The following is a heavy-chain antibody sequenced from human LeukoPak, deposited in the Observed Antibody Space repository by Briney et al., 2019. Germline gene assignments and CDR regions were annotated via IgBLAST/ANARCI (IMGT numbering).Heavy chain of an antibody. Sequence: RASVKVSCKASGYTFTSYAMNWVRQAPGQGLEWMGWINTNTGNPTYAQGFTGRFVFSLDTSVSTAYLQSSSLKAEDTAVYYCARESRVSYSRGQWLDEGHYFDYWGQGTLVTVSS. CDR3: ARESRVSYSRGQWLDEGHYFDY. D-gene: IGHD6-19*01. CDR2: INTNTGNP. CDR1: GYTFTSYA. J-gene: IGHJ4*02. V-gene: IGHV7-4-1*02.